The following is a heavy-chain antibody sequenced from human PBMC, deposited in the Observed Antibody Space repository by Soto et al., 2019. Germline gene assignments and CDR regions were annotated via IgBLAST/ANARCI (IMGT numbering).Heavy chain of an antibody. V-gene: IGHV4-34*01. Sequence: SETLSLTCAVYGGSFSGYYWSCIRQPPGKGLEWIGEINHSGSTNYNPSLKSRVTISVDTSKNQFSLKLSSVTAADTAVYYCARLYSTLYYYYGMDVWGQGTTVTVSS. CDR2: INHSGST. J-gene: IGHJ6*02. CDR1: GGSFSGYY. CDR3: ARLYSTLYYYYGMDV. D-gene: IGHD6-13*01.